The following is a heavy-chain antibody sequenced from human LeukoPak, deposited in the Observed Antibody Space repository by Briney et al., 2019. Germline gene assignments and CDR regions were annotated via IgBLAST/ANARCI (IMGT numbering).Heavy chain of an antibody. V-gene: IGHV3-30*18. J-gene: IGHJ4*02. CDR3: AKDPRRQHDIFTGYLAY. Sequence: GRSLRLSCAASGFTFSTYVMHWVRQAPGKGLEWVAVISFDGNNKYYSDSVKGRFTISRDNSKNTLYLQMNTLRSEDTAVYYCAKDPRRQHDIFTGYLAYWGQGTLVTVSS. CDR2: ISFDGNNK. CDR1: GFTFSTYV. D-gene: IGHD3-9*01.